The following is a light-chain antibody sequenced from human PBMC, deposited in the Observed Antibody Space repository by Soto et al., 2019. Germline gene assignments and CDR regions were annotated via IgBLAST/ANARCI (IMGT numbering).Light chain of an antibody. CDR2: EVT. Sequence: QSALTQPPSASWSPGQSVTISCTGTSSDVGAYNYVSWYQQHAGKAPKLVIYEVTKRPSGVPDRFSGSKSANTASLTVSGLQAEDEADYYCSSFASSNTWVFGGGTQLTVL. CDR3: SSFASSNTWV. CDR1: SSDVGAYNY. J-gene: IGLJ3*02. V-gene: IGLV2-8*01.